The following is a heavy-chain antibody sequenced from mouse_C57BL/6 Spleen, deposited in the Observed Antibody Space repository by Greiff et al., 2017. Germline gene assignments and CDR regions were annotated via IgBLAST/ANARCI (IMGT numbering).Heavy chain of an antibody. Sequence: EVQGVESGGDLVKPGGSLKLSCAASGFTFSSYGMSWVRQTPDKRLEWVATISSGGSYTYYPDSVKGRFTISRDNAKNTLYLQMSSLKSEDTAMYYWASPYYSNFYYAMDYWGQGTSVTVSS. CDR1: GFTFSSYG. V-gene: IGHV5-6*01. CDR2: ISSGGSYT. D-gene: IGHD2-5*01. CDR3: ASPYYSNFYYAMDY. J-gene: IGHJ4*01.